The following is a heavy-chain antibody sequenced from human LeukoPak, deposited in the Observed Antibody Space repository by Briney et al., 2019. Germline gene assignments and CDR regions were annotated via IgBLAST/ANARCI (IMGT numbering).Heavy chain of an antibody. J-gene: IGHJ4*02. Sequence: ASVKVSCKPAGYTFTSFGISWVRQAPGQGLEWMGWIGAYNGDTNYAQKFQGRVTMTTDTSTSTAYMDLRSLRSDDTAVYYCTRDHCRGDNCPSFDYWGQGTLVTVSS. CDR2: IGAYNGDT. V-gene: IGHV1-18*04. CDR3: TRDHCRGDNCPSFDY. D-gene: IGHD2-15*01. CDR1: GYTFTSFG.